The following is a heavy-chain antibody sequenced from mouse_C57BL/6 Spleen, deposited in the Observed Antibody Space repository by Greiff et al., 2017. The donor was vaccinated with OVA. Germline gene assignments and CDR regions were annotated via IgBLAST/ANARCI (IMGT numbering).Heavy chain of an antibody. CDR3: ARTHSNLAWFAY. Sequence: QVQLQQPGAELVKPGASVKLSCKASGYTFTSYWMQWVKQRPGQGLEWIGEIDPSDSYTNYNPKFKGKATLTVDTSSSTAYMQLSSLTSEDSAVYYCARTHSNLAWFAYWGQGTLVTVSA. V-gene: IGHV1-50*01. D-gene: IGHD2-5*01. J-gene: IGHJ3*01. CDR1: GYTFTSYW. CDR2: IDPSDSYT.